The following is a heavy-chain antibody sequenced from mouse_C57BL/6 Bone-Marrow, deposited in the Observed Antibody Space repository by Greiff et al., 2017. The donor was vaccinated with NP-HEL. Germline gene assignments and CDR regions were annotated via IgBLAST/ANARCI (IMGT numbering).Heavy chain of an antibody. CDR3: ACYSQLRGALDV. J-gene: IGHJ4*01. CDR1: GFTFTDYY. Sequence: DVMLVESGGGLVQPGGSLSLSCAASGFTFTDYYMSWVRQTPGKALEWLGFIRNKANGYTTEYSASVKGRFTISTDNSQTNLYLQMKALKAEDSATYYCACYSQLRGALDVWGTGTSVTVSS. D-gene: IGHD1-1*01. CDR2: IRNKANGYTT. V-gene: IGHV7-3*01.